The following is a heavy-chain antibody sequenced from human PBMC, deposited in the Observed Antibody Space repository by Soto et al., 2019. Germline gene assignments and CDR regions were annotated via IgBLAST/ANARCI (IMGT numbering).Heavy chain of an antibody. J-gene: IGHJ6*03. D-gene: IGHD1-7*01. CDR2: INAGNGNT. CDR1: GYTFTSYA. V-gene: IGHV1-3*01. CDR3: ARGTGTTGRYYYMDV. Sequence: VASVKVSCKASGYTFTSYAMHWVRQAPGQRLEWMGWINAGNGNTKYSQKFQGRVTITRDTSASTAYMKLSSVTAADTAVYYCARGTGTTGRYYYMDVWGKGTTVTVSS.